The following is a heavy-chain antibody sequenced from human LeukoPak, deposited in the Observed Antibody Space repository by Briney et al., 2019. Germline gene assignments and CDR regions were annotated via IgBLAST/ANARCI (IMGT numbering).Heavy chain of an antibody. D-gene: IGHD3-22*01. CDR2: IIPIFGTA. CDR3: ARDHYYDSSGYYYEGAFDI. CDR1: GGTFSSYA. Sequence: SVKVSCKSSGGTFSSYAIIWVRQAPGQGLQWMGGIIPIFGTANYAQKFQGRVTITADESTSTAYMELSSLRSEDTAVYYCARDHYYDSSGYYYEGAFDIWGQGTMVTVSS. V-gene: IGHV1-69*13. J-gene: IGHJ3*02.